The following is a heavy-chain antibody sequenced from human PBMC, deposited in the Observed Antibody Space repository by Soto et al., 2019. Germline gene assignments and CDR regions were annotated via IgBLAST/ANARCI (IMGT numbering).Heavy chain of an antibody. CDR1: GYTFTSYG. D-gene: IGHD5-12*01. V-gene: IGHV1-18*01. CDR3: ARDSTAIRGEFGYSGYDSPPTPFDP. J-gene: IGHJ5*02. Sequence: ASVKVSCKASGYTFTSYGISWVRQAPGQGLEWMGWISAYNGNTNYAQKLQGRVTMTTDTSTSTAYMELRSLRSDDTAVYYCARDSTAIRGEFGYSGYDSPPTPFDPWGQGTLVTVSS. CDR2: ISAYNGNT.